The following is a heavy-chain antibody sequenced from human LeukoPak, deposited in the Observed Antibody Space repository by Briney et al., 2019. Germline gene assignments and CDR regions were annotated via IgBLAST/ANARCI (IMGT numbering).Heavy chain of an antibody. Sequence: GGSLRLSCAASGFTFSTYWMTWVRQAPGKGLEWVANVKQDGSEEYYADSVKGRFTISRDNAKNSLYLQMNSLRAEDTALYYCARDPYDGGGYAAFDIWGQGTMVTVYS. CDR1: GFTFSTYW. J-gene: IGHJ3*02. D-gene: IGHD3-22*01. V-gene: IGHV3-7*01. CDR3: ARDPYDGGGYAAFDI. CDR2: VKQDGSEE.